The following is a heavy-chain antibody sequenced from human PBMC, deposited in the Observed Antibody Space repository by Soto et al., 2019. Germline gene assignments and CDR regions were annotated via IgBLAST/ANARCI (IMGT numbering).Heavy chain of an antibody. CDR1: GFTFSSYA. CDR3: AKAPRFGEPHPIRSRYCYYMDV. CDR2: ISGSGGST. J-gene: IGHJ6*03. Sequence: EVQLLESGGGLVQPGGSLRLSCAASGFTFSSYAMSWVRQAPGKGLEWVSAISGSGGSTYYADSVKGRFTISRDNCKNTLYLKMYGMRAEETAVYYCAKAPRFGEPHPIRSRYCYYMDVWGIGTTVNDTS. V-gene: IGHV3-23*01. D-gene: IGHD3-10*02.